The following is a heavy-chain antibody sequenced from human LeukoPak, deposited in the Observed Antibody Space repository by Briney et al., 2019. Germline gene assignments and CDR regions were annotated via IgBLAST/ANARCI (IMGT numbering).Heavy chain of an antibody. Sequence: SLRLSCAASGFTFDDYAMHWVRQAPGKGLEWVSGISWNSGSIGYADSVKGRFTISRDNAKNSLYLQMNSLRAEDTALYYCAKDMGHVYYYGMDVWGQGTTVTVSS. V-gene: IGHV3-9*01. CDR2: ISWNSGSI. CDR1: GFTFDDYA. J-gene: IGHJ6*02. CDR3: AKDMGHVYYYGMDV. D-gene: IGHD1-26*01.